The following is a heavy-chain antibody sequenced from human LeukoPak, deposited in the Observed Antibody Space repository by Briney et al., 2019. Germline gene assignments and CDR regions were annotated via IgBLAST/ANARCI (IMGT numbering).Heavy chain of an antibody. V-gene: IGHV5-51*01. Sequence: GGSLKISCKGSGYSFTSYSIGWVRQMPGKGLGWMGIIYPGVSATSYSPSFQGQVTISADKSISTAYLPWSSLKASDTAMYYCARSANYGDYGWFDPWGQGTLVTVSS. D-gene: IGHD4-17*01. CDR3: ARSANYGDYGWFDP. CDR1: GYSFTSYS. CDR2: IYPGVSAT. J-gene: IGHJ5*02.